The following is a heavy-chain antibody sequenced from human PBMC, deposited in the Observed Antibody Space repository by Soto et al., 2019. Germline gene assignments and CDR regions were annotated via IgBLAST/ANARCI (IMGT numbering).Heavy chain of an antibody. V-gene: IGHV1-18*04. Sequence: ASVKVSCKASGYTFTSYGISWVRQAPGQGLEWMGWISAYNGNTSYAQRFQGRVTMTRDTSTSTVYVDLNSLRSEDTALYYCARGDSNGWHFDSWGQGTLVTVSS. CDR2: ISAYNGNT. D-gene: IGHD6-19*01. CDR3: ARGDSNGWHFDS. J-gene: IGHJ4*02. CDR1: GYTFTSYG.